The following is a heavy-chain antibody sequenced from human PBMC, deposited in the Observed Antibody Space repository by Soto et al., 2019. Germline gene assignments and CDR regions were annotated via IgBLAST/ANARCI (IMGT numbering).Heavy chain of an antibody. CDR3: ATGSEFLEWPIMDV. CDR1: GYSFTSYW. D-gene: IGHD3-3*01. V-gene: IGHV5-51*01. Sequence: PGESLKISCKGSGYSFTSYWIGWVRQMPGKGLDWMGIIYPCDSDTRYSPSFQGQVTISAXXXIXXXYXQXXXLKASDTAMYYCATGSEFLEWPIMDVWGKGTTVTVSS. CDR2: IYPCDSDT. J-gene: IGHJ6*03.